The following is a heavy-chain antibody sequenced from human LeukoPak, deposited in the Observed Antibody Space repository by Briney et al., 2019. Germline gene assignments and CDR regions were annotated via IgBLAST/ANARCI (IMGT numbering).Heavy chain of an antibody. V-gene: IGHV4-4*02. Sequence: SETLSLTCAVSGGSISSSNWWSWVRQPPGKGLEWIGEICHSGSTNYNPSLKSRVTISVDKSKNQFSLRLSSVTAADTAFYYCARVRYYYDSSRDWGQGTPVTVSS. D-gene: IGHD3-22*01. J-gene: IGHJ4*02. CDR3: ARVRYYYDSSRD. CDR1: GGSISSSNW. CDR2: ICHSGST.